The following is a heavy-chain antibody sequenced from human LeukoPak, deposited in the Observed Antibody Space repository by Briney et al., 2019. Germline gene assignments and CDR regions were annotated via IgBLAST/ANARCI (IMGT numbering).Heavy chain of an antibody. Sequence: PGGSLRLSCAASGFTFSSYAMHWVRQAPGKGLEWVAVISYDGSNKYYADSVKGRFTISRDNSKNTLYLQMNSLRAEDTAVYYCAKDAAFMTTVGNFDYWGQGTLVTVSS. CDR1: GFTFSSYA. J-gene: IGHJ4*02. CDR2: ISYDGSNK. V-gene: IGHV3-30-3*01. CDR3: AKDAAFMTTVGNFDY. D-gene: IGHD4-23*01.